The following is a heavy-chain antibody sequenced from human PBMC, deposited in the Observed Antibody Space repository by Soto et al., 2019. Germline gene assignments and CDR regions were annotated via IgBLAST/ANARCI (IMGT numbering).Heavy chain of an antibody. V-gene: IGHV3-23*01. D-gene: IGHD5-12*01. Sequence: EVQLLESGGGLVQPVGSLRLSCAASGFTFSSYAMSWVRQAPGKGLEWVSAISGSGGSTYYADSVKGRFTIPRDNSKNTLYLQMNSLRAEDTAVYYCAKVSGYDPPRDYWGQGTLVTVSS. J-gene: IGHJ4*02. CDR2: ISGSGGST. CDR3: AKVSGYDPPRDY. CDR1: GFTFSSYA.